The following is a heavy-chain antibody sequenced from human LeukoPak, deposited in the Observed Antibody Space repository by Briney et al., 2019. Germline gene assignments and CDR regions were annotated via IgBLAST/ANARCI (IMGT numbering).Heavy chain of an antibody. CDR2: INHSGST. Sequence: KASETLSLTCAVYGGSFSGYYWSWLRQPPGKGLEWIGEINHSGSTNYNPSLKSRVTISVDTSKNQFSLKLSSVTAADTAVYYCEVVRGPDSDVWGQGTLVTVSS. J-gene: IGHJ4*02. CDR1: GGSFSGYY. D-gene: IGHD3-10*01. CDR3: EVVRGPDSDV. V-gene: IGHV4-34*01.